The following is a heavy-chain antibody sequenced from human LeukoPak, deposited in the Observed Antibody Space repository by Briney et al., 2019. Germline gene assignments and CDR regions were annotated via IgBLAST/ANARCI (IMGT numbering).Heavy chain of an antibody. Sequence: GGSLRLSCAASGFTLSSCTMNWVRQAPGKGLEWVSSISSSSTYLDYADSLKGRFTISRDNAKNSLYLQMNSLRAEDTAVYYCARRSYCGGDCYGSDAFDIWGQGTMVTVSS. CDR1: GFTLSSCT. CDR3: ARRSYCGGDCYGSDAFDI. D-gene: IGHD2-21*02. J-gene: IGHJ3*02. CDR2: ISSSSTYL. V-gene: IGHV3-21*01.